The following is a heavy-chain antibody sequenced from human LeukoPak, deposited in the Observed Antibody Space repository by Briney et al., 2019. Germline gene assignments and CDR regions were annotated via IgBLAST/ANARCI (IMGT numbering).Heavy chain of an antibody. V-gene: IGHV7-4-1*02. CDR2: INTNTGNP. J-gene: IGHJ6*03. Sequence: PGASVKVSCKASGYTFTSYAMNWVRQAPGQGLEWMGWINTNTGNPTYAQGFTGRFVFSLDTSVSTAYLQISSLKAEDTAVYYCARPPRSGYYFYSDYYYMDVWGKGTTVTVSS. D-gene: IGHD3-22*01. CDR1: GYTFTSYA. CDR3: ARPPRSGYYFYSDYYYMDV.